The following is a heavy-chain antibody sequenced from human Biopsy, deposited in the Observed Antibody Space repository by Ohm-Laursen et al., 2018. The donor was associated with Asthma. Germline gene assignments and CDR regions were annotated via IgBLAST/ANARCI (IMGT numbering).Heavy chain of an antibody. CDR3: ARKAGSCISRTCYSLDF. CDR2: INPVNGTT. J-gene: IGHJ4*02. Sequence: ASVKVSCKAAAYTINSYAIGWVRQAPGQRLEWMGWINPVNGTTKYPQKFQDRVTITADTSTSTAYMELSSLRSEDTAVYYCARKAGSCISRTCYSLDFWGQGTLVTVSS. V-gene: IGHV1-3*01. CDR1: AYTINSYA. D-gene: IGHD2-2*01.